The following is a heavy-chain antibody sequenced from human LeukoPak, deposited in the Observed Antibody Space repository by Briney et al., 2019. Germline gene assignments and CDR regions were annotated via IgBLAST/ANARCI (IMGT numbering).Heavy chain of an antibody. CDR3: VRPRSPASNDGGY. CDR2: ISSSGSTI. D-gene: IGHD1-1*01. V-gene: IGHV3-48*03. J-gene: IGHJ4*02. Sequence: GGSLRLSCAASGFTFSSYEMNWVRQAPGKGLEWVSYISSSGSTIYYADSVKGRFTVSRDNAKNSLYLQLNSLRAEDTALYYCVRPRSPASNDGGYWGQGTLVTVSS. CDR1: GFTFSSYE.